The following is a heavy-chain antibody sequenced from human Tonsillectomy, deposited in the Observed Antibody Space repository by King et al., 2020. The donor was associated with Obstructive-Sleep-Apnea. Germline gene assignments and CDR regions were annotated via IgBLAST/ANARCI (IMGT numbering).Heavy chain of an antibody. Sequence: VQLVESGAEVITPGESLKISCQGSGYSFTDYWIGWVRQMPGKGLEWMGIIYPGDSEARYSPSFQGQVTISADESISTAYLRWNSLEASDTAIYYCARQQYSSGWRAFDYWGLGTLVTVSS. D-gene: IGHD6-19*01. CDR1: GYSFTDYW. J-gene: IGHJ4*02. CDR2: IYPGDSEA. CDR3: ARQQYSSGWRAFDY. V-gene: IGHV5-51*01.